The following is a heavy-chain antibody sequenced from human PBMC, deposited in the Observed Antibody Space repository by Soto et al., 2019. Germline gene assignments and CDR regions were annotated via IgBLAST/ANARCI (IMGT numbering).Heavy chain of an antibody. J-gene: IGHJ3*02. D-gene: IGHD3-16*01. V-gene: IGHV4-30-4*01. CDR2: IYYSGST. CDR1: GGSISSGDYY. CDR3: AREPPGGAFDI. Sequence: SETLSLTXTVSGGSISSGDYYWSWIRQPPGKGLEWIGYIYYSGSTYYNPSLKSRVTISVDTSKNQFSLKLSSVTAADTAVYYCAREPPGGAFDIWGQGTMVTVSS.